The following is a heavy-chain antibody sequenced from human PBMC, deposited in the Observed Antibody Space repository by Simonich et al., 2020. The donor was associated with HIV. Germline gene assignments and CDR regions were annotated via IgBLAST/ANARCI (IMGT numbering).Heavy chain of an antibody. V-gene: IGHV3-21*01. Sequence: EVQLVESGGGLVKPGGSLRLSCAASGFTFSSYSMNWVRQAPGKWLEGVSSISSSRSYIYYADSVKGRFTISRDNAKNSLYLQMNSLRAEDTAVYYCARDGYGSVSSGLFDYWGQGTLVTVSS. CDR1: GFTFSSYS. D-gene: IGHD3-10*01. CDR3: ARDGYGSVSSGLFDY. CDR2: ISSSRSYI. J-gene: IGHJ4*02.